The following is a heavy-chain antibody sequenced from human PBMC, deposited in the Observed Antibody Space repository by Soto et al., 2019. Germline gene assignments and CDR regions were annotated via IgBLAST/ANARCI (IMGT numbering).Heavy chain of an antibody. CDR2: IIPIFGTA. Sequence: SVKVSCKASGGTFSSYAISWVRQAPGQGLEWMGGIIPIFGTANYAQKFQGRVTITADESTSTAYLALSSLRSEDTAAHYCARSRPGIHRGWFDPWGQGTLVTVSS. CDR1: GGTFSSYA. D-gene: IGHD1-1*01. CDR3: ARSRPGIHRGWFDP. V-gene: IGHV1-69*13. J-gene: IGHJ5*02.